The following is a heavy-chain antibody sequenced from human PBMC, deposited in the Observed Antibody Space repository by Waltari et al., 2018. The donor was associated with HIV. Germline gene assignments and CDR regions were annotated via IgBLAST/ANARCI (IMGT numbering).Heavy chain of an antibody. J-gene: IGHJ4*02. CDR2: IKQDGSEK. D-gene: IGHD1-26*01. V-gene: IGHV3-7*01. Sequence: EVHLVESGGGLVQPGGSLRLSCAASGFSFSNYGMSWVRQAPGKGLEWVANIKQDGSEKYYVGSVKGRFTISRDNAKNSLYLQMNSLSADDTAVYYCARDFPLEGDNGDYFDTWGQGTLVTVSS. CDR3: ARDFPLEGDNGDYFDT. CDR1: GFSFSNYG.